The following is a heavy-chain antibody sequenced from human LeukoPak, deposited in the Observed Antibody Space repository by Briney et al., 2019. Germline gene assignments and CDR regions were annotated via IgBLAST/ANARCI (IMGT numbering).Heavy chain of an antibody. J-gene: IGHJ5*02. CDR3: ARDAPQVPAAGVLAS. CDR1: GFTVSDNY. CDR2: IYSGGDT. D-gene: IGHD6-13*01. Sequence: AESLRLSCAASGFTVSDNYRSWIRQAPGKGLEWISVIYSGGDTYYATSVKSRFTFSRDISKNPLSLQMNCLTTEDTAMYYCARDAPQVPAAGVLASWGQGTLVTVSS. V-gene: IGHV3-53*01.